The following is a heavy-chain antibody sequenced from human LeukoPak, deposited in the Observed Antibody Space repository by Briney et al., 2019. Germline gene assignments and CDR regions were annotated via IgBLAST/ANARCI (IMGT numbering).Heavy chain of an antibody. D-gene: IGHD3-10*01. CDR1: GGSFSGYY. Sequence: PSETLSLTCAVYGGSFSGYYWSWIRQPPGKGLEWIGEINHSGSTNYNPSLKSRVTISVDTSKNQFSLKLSSVTAADTAVYYCARLGDGEHYYAMDVWGQGTTVTVSS. J-gene: IGHJ6*02. V-gene: IGHV4-34*01. CDR2: INHSGST. CDR3: ARLGDGEHYYAMDV.